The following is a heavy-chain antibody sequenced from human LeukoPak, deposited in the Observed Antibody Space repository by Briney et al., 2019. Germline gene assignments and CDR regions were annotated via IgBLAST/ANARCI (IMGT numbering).Heavy chain of an antibody. Sequence: SGGSLRLSCAASGFTFSDYYMSWIRQAPGKGLEWVSYISSSGSTIYYADSVKGRFTISRDNAKNSLYLQMNSLRAEDTAVYYCARTSGYYYDSSGGFDPWGQGTLVTVSS. CDR3: ARTSGYYYDSSGGFDP. CDR1: GFTFSDYY. CDR2: ISSSGSTI. V-gene: IGHV3-11*01. D-gene: IGHD3-22*01. J-gene: IGHJ5*02.